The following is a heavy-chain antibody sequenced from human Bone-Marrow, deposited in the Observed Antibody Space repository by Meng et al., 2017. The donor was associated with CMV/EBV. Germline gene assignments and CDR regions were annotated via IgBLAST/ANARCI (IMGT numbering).Heavy chain of an antibody. CDR1: GGSISISTNY. CDR3: AREMDAAAFDY. D-gene: IGHD6-25*01. CDR2: RDYGGNT. Sequence: GSLRLSCTVVGGSISISTNYWGWVRQPPGKGLEWIGTRDYGGNTYYHPSLKSRVTISLDTSNKQLSLKLTSVTAADTAVYYCAREMDAAAFDYWGQGTLVTVSS. V-gene: IGHV4-39*07. J-gene: IGHJ4*02.